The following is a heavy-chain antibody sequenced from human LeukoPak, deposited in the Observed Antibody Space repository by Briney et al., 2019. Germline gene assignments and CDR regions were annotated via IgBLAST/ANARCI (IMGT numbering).Heavy chain of an antibody. V-gene: IGHV4-31*03. CDR2: IYYSGST. CDR1: GGSISSGGYY. CDR3: ARGPTVTNDDYYYYYGMDV. D-gene: IGHD4-17*01. Sequence: SETLSLTCTVSGGSISSGGYYWSRIRQHPGKGLEWIGYIYYSGSTYYNPSLKSRVTISVDTSKNQFSLKLSSVTAADTAVYYCARGPTVTNDDYYYYYGMDVWGQGTTVTVSS. J-gene: IGHJ6*02.